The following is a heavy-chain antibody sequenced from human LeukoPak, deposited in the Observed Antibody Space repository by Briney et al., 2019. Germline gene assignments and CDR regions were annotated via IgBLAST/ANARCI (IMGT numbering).Heavy chain of an antibody. Sequence: ETLSLTCTVSGGSISSYYWSWIRQPAGKGLEWVGRIKSKTDGGTTDYAAPVKGRFTISRDDSKNTLYLQMNSLKTEDTAVYYCTTAGYSRYAGGQGTLVTVSS. D-gene: IGHD6-13*01. J-gene: IGHJ4*02. CDR3: TTAGYSRYA. CDR2: IKSKTDGGTT. CDR1: GGSISSYY. V-gene: IGHV3-15*01.